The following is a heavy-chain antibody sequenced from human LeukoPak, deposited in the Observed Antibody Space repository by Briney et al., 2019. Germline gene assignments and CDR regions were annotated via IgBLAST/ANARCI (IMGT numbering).Heavy chain of an antibody. CDR1: GYTFTSYG. V-gene: IGHV1-18*01. D-gene: IGHD2-15*01. CDR3: ARSVVVVAAMGIDY. CDR2: ISAYNGNT. J-gene: IGHJ4*02. Sequence: ASAKVSCKASGYTFTSYGISWVRQAPGQGLEWMGWISAYNGNTNYAQKLQGRVTMTTDTSTSTAYMELRSLRSDDTAVYYCARSVVVVAAMGIDYWGQGTLVTASS.